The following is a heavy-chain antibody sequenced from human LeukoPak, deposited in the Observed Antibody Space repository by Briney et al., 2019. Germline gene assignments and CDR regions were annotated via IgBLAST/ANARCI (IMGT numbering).Heavy chain of an antibody. CDR1: GYTFTSYG. Sequence: GASVKVSCKAPGYTFTSYGISWVRQAPGQGLEWMGWISAYNGNTNYAQKLQGRVTMTTDTSTSTAYMELRSLRSDDTAVYYCARNVQLWLFDYYYYGMDVWGQGTTVTVSS. V-gene: IGHV1-18*01. D-gene: IGHD5-18*01. J-gene: IGHJ6*02. CDR3: ARNVQLWLFDYYYYGMDV. CDR2: ISAYNGNT.